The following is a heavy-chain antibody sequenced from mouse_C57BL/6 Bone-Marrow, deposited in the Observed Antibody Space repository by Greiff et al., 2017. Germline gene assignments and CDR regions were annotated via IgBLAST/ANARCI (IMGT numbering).Heavy chain of an antibody. J-gene: IGHJ1*03. CDR1: GYTFTSYW. Sequence: QVHVKQPGTELVKPGASVKLSCKASGYTFTSYWMHWVKQRPGQGLEWIGNINPSNGGTNYNEKFKSKATLTVDKSSSTAYMQLSSLTSEDSAVYDCARGDGNHWYCDVGGTGTTVTVAS. D-gene: IGHD2-1*01. CDR2: INPSNGGT. V-gene: IGHV1-53*01. CDR3: ARGDGNHWYCDV.